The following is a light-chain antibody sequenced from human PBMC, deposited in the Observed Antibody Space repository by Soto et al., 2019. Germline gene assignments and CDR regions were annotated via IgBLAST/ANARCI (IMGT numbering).Light chain of an antibody. Sequence: EIVLTQSPATLSLSPGERATLSRRASQSVSSYLAWYQQKPGQAPRLLIYDASNRATGIPARFSGSGSGTDFTLTISSLEPEDFAVYYCQQRSNWPLPLTFGGGTKVDIK. J-gene: IGKJ4*01. CDR2: DAS. CDR1: QSVSSY. CDR3: QQRSNWPLPLT. V-gene: IGKV3-11*01.